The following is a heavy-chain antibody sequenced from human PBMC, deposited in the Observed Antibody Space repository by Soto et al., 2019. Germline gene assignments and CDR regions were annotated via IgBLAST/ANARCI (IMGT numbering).Heavy chain of an antibody. J-gene: IGHJ4*02. D-gene: IGHD3-16*01. CDR1: GFTFSSYA. CDR3: AKTVWVADY. CDR2: ISSSGSNT. Sequence: GGSLRLSCAASGFTFSSYAMNWVRQAPGKGLEWVSSISSSGSNTYYADSVKGRFTISRDNSKNTLYLQMNSLRAKDTAIYYCAKTVWVADYWGQGTLVTVSS. V-gene: IGHV3-23*01.